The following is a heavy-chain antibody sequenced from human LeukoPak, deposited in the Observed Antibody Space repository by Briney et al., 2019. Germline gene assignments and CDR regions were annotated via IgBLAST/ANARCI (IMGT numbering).Heavy chain of an antibody. J-gene: IGHJ3*02. CDR1: GFTFSSYW. CDR3: ARDYCSSTSCHAFDI. V-gene: IGHV3-74*01. Sequence: GGSLSLSCAASGFTFSSYWMHWVRQAPGKGLVWVSRVNTDGSSTSYADSVKGRFTISRDNAKNTLYLQMNSLRAEDTAVYFCARDYCSSTSCHAFDIWGQGTIVTVSS. D-gene: IGHD2-2*01. CDR2: VNTDGSST.